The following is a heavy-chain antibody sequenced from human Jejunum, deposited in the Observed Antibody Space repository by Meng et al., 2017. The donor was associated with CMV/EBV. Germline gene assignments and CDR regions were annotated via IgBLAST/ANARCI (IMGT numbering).Heavy chain of an antibody. CDR2: IKEEGSEK. CDR1: RFAFSSYW. Sequence: RFAFSSYWMHWVRQAPGRGLEWEANIKEEGSEKYYVDSVKDRFTISRDNAKNSLYLQMNSLRAEDTAVYYCARGSGSTSWGFDPWGQGTLVTVSS. D-gene: IGHD2-2*01. CDR3: ARGSGSTSWGFDP. J-gene: IGHJ5*02. V-gene: IGHV3-7*01.